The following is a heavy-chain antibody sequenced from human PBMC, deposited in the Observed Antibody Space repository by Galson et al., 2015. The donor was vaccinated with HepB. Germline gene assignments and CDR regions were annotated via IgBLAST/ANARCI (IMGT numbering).Heavy chain of an antibody. V-gene: IGHV3-23*01. CDR3: ARDMISSGAFYPRFGY. Sequence: SLRLSCAASGFTFSSFAMNWVRQAPGKGLEWVSGISNSGTSTYYADSVKGRFTISRDKSKNTLHLQMNSLRPQDTALYYCARDMISSGAFYPRFGYWGQGTLVTISS. CDR1: GFTFSSFA. CDR2: ISNSGTST. D-gene: IGHD3-16*01. J-gene: IGHJ4*02.